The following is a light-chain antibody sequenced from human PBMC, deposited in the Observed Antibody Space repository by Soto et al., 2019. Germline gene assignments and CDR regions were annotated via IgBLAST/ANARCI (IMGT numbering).Light chain of an antibody. CDR1: QSLNND. CDR3: QQYHRSSVT. Sequence: DIHMTQSPSTLSASLLYIVTITCXPSQSLNNDLSWYQQKPGKAPNLLIYDASTLERGVPSRFSGTGSGTEFTLAISSLQPDDFATYYCQQYHRSSVTFGQGTRLEI. CDR2: DAS. V-gene: IGKV1-5*01. J-gene: IGKJ5*01.